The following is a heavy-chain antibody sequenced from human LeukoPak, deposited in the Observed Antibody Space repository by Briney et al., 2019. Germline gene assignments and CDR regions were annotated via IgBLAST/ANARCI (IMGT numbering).Heavy chain of an antibody. V-gene: IGHV4-30-4*08. J-gene: IGHJ6*03. CDR3: ARGSADGGNYLGYFYYYYMDV. CDR1: GDSITSRDYY. D-gene: IGHD1-26*01. CDR2: IYYSGST. Sequence: PSQTLSLTCSVSGDSITSRDYYWSWIRQPPGKGLEWIGYIYYSGSTSYNPSLKSRVTISVDTSKNQFSLRLSSVTAADTAVYYCARGSADGGNYLGYFYYYYMDVWGKGTTVTVSS.